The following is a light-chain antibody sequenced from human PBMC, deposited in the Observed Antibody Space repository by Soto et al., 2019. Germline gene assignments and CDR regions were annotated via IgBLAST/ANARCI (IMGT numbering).Light chain of an antibody. CDR2: GVY. V-gene: IGKV3D-15*01. J-gene: IGKJ1*01. CDR1: QSVSSN. CDR3: QQYDKWPPRT. Sequence: EIVMTQSPTIPSVSPGERATLSCRASQSVSSNLAWYQQKPGQPPRLLMYGVYTRAPGTPARFSGSGSGTEFTHTISSLQPEDSAVYYCQQYDKWPPRTFGHGTKVESK.